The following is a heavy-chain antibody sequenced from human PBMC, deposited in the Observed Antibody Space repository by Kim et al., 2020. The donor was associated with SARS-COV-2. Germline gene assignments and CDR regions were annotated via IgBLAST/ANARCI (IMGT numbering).Heavy chain of an antibody. J-gene: IGHJ3*02. Sequence: YNPSLKRRFTMSVDPSRTQFSLKLSSVTAADTAVYYCARSQGAHYAFDIWGQGTMVTVSS. CDR3: ARSQGAHYAFDI. V-gene: IGHV4-4*06.